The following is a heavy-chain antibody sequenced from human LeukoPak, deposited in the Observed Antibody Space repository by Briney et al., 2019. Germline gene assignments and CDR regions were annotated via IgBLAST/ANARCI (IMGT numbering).Heavy chain of an antibody. J-gene: IGHJ6*02. CDR2: IYYSGST. D-gene: IGHD3-3*01. CDR3: ARGYDFWSGYYGRMDV. V-gene: IGHV4-59*01. CDR1: GGSISSYY. Sequence: SETLSPTCTVSGGSISSYYWSWIRQPPGKGLEWIGYIYYSGSTNYNPSLKSRVTISVDTSKNQFSLKLSSVTAADTAVYYCARGYDFWSGYYGRMDVWGQGTTVTVSS.